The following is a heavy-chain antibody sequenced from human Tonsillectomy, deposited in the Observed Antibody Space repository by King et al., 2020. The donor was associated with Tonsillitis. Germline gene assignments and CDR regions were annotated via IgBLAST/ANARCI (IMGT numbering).Heavy chain of an antibody. Sequence: QVQLVESGGGVVQPGRSLRLSCAASGFSFYSYGMHWVRQAPGKGLEWVAVIWYDGSNKFYADSVKGRFTISRDNSKNTLYLQMNSLRAEDTAVYYCARDSGVSYGAADYWGQGTLVTVSS. CDR3: ARDSGVSYGAADY. J-gene: IGHJ4*02. CDR1: GFSFYSYG. D-gene: IGHD5-18*01. CDR2: IWYDGSNK. V-gene: IGHV3-33*08.